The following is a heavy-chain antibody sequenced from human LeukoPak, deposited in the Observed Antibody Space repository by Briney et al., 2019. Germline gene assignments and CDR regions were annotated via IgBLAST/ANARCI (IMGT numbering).Heavy chain of an antibody. Sequence: GGSLRLSCAASGFTLSSYAMSWVRQAPGKGRGWGSAISGSGGSTYYADSVRGRFTISRDNSKNTLYLQMNSRRAEGRVVYYCAKDLEARDDILTGDLGYWGQGTLVTLSS. CDR3: AKDLEARDDILTGDLGY. D-gene: IGHD3-9*01. V-gene: IGHV3-23*01. J-gene: IGHJ4*02. CDR1: GFTLSSYA. CDR2: ISGSGGST.